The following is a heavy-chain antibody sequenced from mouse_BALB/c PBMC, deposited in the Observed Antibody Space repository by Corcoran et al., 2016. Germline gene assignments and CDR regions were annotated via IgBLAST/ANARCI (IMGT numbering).Heavy chain of an antibody. V-gene: IGHV14-3*02. CDR3: ARSNWFDY. CDR2: IDPANGNA. J-gene: IGHJ2*01. D-gene: IGHD4-1*01. CDR1: GFNIKDTY. Sequence: EVQLQQSGAELVKPGASVKLSCTASGFNIKDTYMHWVKQRPEQGLEWIGRIDPANGNAKYDPKFQGKATITEDTSSNTAYLQLSSLTSEDTAVYYCARSNWFDYWGQGTTLTVSS.